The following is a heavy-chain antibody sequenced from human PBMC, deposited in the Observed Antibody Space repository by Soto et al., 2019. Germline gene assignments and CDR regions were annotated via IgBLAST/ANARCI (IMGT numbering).Heavy chain of an antibody. J-gene: IGHJ6*02. CDR1: GGTFSSYA. CDR2: IIPIFGTA. CDR3: ARGGKYSSSYYYYGMDV. D-gene: IGHD6-6*01. Sequence: SVKVSCKASGGTFSSYAISWVRQAPGQGLEWMGGIIPIFGTANYAQKFQGRVTITADKSTSTAYMELSSLRSEDTAVYYCARGGKYSSSYYYYGMDVWGQGTTVTVSS. V-gene: IGHV1-69*06.